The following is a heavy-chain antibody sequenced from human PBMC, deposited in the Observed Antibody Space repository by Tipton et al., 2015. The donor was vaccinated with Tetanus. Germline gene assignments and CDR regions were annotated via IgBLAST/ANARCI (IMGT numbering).Heavy chain of an antibody. J-gene: IGHJ4*02. CDR1: GFNFDSHS. Sequence: SLRLSCAASGFNFDSHSMNWVRQAPGKGLEWVSAISGSGGSTYYADSVKGRFTISRDNSKNTLYLQMNSLRAEDTAVYYCAKEQYYDFWSGYYVLDYWGQGTLVTVSS. CDR3: AKEQYYDFWSGYYVLDY. CDR2: ISGSGGST. D-gene: IGHD3-3*01. V-gene: IGHV3-23*01.